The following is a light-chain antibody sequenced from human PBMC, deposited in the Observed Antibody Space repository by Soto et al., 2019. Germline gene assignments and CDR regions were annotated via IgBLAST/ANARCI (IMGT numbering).Light chain of an antibody. CDR3: LQDYNFPLT. J-gene: IGKJ4*01. CDR2: AAS. CDR1: QDIGND. V-gene: IGKV1-6*01. Sequence: AIQMTQSPSSVSASLGDRVTITCRASQDIGNDLAWYQQRPGQAPKLLIYAASSLQSGLPSRFSGGGSGTDFTLTINNLQPGDIATYYCLQDYNFPLTFGGGTKVEFK.